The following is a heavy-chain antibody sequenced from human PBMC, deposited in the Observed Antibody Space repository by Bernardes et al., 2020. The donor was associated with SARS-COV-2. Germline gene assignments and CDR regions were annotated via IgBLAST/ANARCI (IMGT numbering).Heavy chain of an antibody. CDR1: GGTFSSYA. V-gene: IGHV1-69*04. CDR3: ARDIWFGELFLDY. CDR2: IIPILGIA. Sequence: SVKVSCKASGGTFSSYAISWVRQAPGQGLEWMGRIIPILGIANYAQKFQGRVTITADKSTSTAYMELSSLRSEDTAVYYCARDIWFGELFLDYWGQGTLVTVSS. J-gene: IGHJ4*02. D-gene: IGHD3-10*01.